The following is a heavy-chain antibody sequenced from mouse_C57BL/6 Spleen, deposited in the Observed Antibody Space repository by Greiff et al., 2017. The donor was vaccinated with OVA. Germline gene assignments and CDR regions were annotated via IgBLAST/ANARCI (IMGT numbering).Heavy chain of an antibody. V-gene: IGHV5-16*01. CDR3: AREGYGPWFAY. D-gene: IGHD1-1*01. Sequence: EVKVVESEGGLVQPGSSMKLSCTASGFTFSDYYMAWVRQVPEKGLEWVANINYDGSSTYYLDSLKSRFIISRDNAKNILYLQMSSLKSEDTATYYCAREGYGPWFAYWGQGTLVTVSA. CDR1: GFTFSDYY. CDR2: INYDGSST. J-gene: IGHJ3*01.